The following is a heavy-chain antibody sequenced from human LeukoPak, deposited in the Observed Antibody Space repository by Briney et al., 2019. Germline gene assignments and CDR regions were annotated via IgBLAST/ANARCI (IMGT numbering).Heavy chain of an antibody. CDR1: GYTFTSYG. J-gene: IGHJ5*02. CDR2: ISPYNGNT. Sequence: ASVKVSCKTSGYTFTSYGISWVRQAPGQGLEWMGWISPYNGNTKYIQKFQGRVTMTTDTSTSTDYMELSSLRSEDTAIYYCARDNSVGDNAWWFDPWGQGTLVTVSS. CDR3: ARDNSVGDNAWWFDP. D-gene: IGHD1-26*01. V-gene: IGHV1-18*01.